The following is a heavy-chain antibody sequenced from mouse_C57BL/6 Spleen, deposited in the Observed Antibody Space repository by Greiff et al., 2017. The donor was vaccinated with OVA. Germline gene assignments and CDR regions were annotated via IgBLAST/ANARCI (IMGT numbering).Heavy chain of an antibody. Sequence: EVMLVESEGGLVQPGSSMKLSCTASGFTFSDYYMAWVRQVPEKGLEWVANINYDGSSTYYLDSLKSRFIISRDNAKNILYLQMSSLKSEDTATYYCARENYSSYYFDYWGQGTTLTVSS. CDR3: ARENYSSYYFDY. D-gene: IGHD2-12*01. V-gene: IGHV5-16*01. J-gene: IGHJ2*01. CDR1: GFTFSDYY. CDR2: INYDGSST.